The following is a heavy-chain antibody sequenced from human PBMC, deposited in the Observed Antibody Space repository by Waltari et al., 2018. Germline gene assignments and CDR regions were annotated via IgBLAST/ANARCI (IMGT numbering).Heavy chain of an antibody. J-gene: IGHJ4*02. V-gene: IGHV3-53*01. CDR1: GFSVSSSY. CDR3: AASAQKKYYFDY. Sequence: EVQLVESGGGLIQPGGSLRLSCAVSGFSVSSSYMNWVRQAPGKGLEWVSIIYSGGSAYYEDSVKGRFTISRDNSRNTLYLEMNILRAEDTAVYYCAASAQKKYYFDYWGQGTLVTVSS. CDR2: IYSGGSA. D-gene: IGHD3-10*01.